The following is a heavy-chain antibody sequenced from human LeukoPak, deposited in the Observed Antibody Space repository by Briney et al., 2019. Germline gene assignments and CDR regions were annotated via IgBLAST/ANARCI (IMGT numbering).Heavy chain of an antibody. D-gene: IGHD6-6*01. J-gene: IGHJ4*02. Sequence: SETLSLTCTVSGGSISSYYWSWIRQPPGKGLEWIGYIYYSGSTNYNPSLKSRVTISVDTSKNQFSLKLSSVTAADTAVYYCCIATRGLVDYWGQGTLVTVSS. CDR3: CIATRGLVDY. CDR1: GGSISSYY. V-gene: IGHV4-59*12. CDR2: IYYSGST.